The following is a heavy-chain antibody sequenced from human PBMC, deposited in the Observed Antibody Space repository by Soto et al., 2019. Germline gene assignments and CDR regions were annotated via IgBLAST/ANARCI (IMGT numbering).Heavy chain of an antibody. V-gene: IGHV3-33*01. J-gene: IGHJ6*02. D-gene: IGHD1-26*01. CDR3: ARDQWELLRGYYYYYGMDV. Sequence: GESLRLSYVASGFTFISCGTHWSSQDPGKGLEWVAVIWYDGSNKYYADSVKGRFTISRDNSKNTLYLQMNSLRAEDTAVYYCARDQWELLRGYYYYYGMDVWGQGT. CDR2: IWYDGSNK. CDR1: GFTFISCG.